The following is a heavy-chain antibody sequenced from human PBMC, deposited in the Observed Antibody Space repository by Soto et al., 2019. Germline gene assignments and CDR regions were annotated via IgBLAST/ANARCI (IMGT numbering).Heavy chain of an antibody. CDR3: ARDLRKESGGDY. CDR2: ISYDGSNK. V-gene: IGHV3-30-3*01. J-gene: IGHJ4*02. Sequence: GGSLRLSCAASGFTFSSYAMHWVRQAPGKGLEWVAVISYDGSNKYYADSVKGRFTISRDNSKNTLYLQMNSLRAEDTAVYYCARDLRKESGGDYWGQGTLVTVSS. D-gene: IGHD3-3*01. CDR1: GFTFSSYA.